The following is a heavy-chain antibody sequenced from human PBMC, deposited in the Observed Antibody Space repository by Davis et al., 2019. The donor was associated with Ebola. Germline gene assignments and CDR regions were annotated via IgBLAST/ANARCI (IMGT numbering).Heavy chain of an antibody. V-gene: IGHV1-69*13. CDR1: GGTFSSYA. CDR2: IIPIFGTA. J-gene: IGHJ4*02. CDR3: ARDPMGVYDSSGSFGY. Sequence: SVKVSCKASGGTFSSYAISWVRQAPGQGLEWMGGIIPIFGTANYAQKFQGRVTITADESTSTAYMELSSLRSEDTAVYYCARDPMGVYDSSGSFGYWGQGTLVTVSS. D-gene: IGHD3-22*01.